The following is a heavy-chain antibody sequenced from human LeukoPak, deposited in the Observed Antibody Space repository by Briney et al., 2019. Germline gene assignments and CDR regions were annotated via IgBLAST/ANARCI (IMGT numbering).Heavy chain of an antibody. D-gene: IGHD6-19*01. CDR1: GFTFSSYG. J-gene: IGHJ4*02. CDR2: IWYDGSNK. CDR3: AKAVAVAGTGDY. Sequence: PGGSLRLSCAASGFTFSSYGMHWVRQAPGKGLEWVAVIWYDGSNKYYADSVKGRFTISRDNSKNTLYLQMNSLRAEDTAVYYCAKAVAVAGTGDYWGQGTLVTVSS. V-gene: IGHV3-33*06.